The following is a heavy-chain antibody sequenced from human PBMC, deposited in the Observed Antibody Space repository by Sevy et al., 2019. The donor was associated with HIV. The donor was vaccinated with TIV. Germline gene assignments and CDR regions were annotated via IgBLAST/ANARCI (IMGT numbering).Heavy chain of an antibody. Sequence: GGSLRLSCVASGFTFRNYSMNWVRQAPGKGLECVSYISSSSDSSRTLYYADSVKGRFSISREDAKNSVHLQMTSLRVEDTAVYYCARPDLSGRYFDFWGHGTLVTVSS. CDR2: ISSSSDSSRTL. CDR3: ARPDLSGRYFDF. J-gene: IGHJ4*01. D-gene: IGHD6-19*01. V-gene: IGHV3-48*01. CDR1: GFTFRNYS.